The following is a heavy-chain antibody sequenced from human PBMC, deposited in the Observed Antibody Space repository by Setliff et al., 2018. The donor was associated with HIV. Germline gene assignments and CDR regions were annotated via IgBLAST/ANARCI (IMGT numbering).Heavy chain of an antibody. J-gene: IGHJ4*02. D-gene: IGHD3-22*01. CDR3: AKVYYDSSGYRYYFDY. CDR1: GFTFSNYE. V-gene: IGHV3-48*03. Sequence: PGGSLRLSCAASGFTFSNYEMNWVRQAPGKGLEWVSYISSSGTTIYYADSVKGRFTISRDNAKNSLYLQMNSLRAEDTAVYYCAKVYYDSSGYRYYFDYWGQGTLVTVSS. CDR2: ISSSGTTI.